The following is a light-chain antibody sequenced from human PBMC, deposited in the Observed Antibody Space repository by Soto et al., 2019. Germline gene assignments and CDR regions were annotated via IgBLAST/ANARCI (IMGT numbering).Light chain of an antibody. CDR2: GAS. V-gene: IGKV3D-20*02. CDR3: QQRSNWPPLLT. J-gene: IGKJ4*01. CDR1: QSVSSSY. Sequence: EIVLTQSPGTLSLSPGERATLSCRASQSVSSSYLAWYQQKPGQAPRRLIYGASSRATGIPDRFSGSGSGTDFTLTISRLEPEDFAVYYCQQRSNWPPLLTFGGGTKVEIK.